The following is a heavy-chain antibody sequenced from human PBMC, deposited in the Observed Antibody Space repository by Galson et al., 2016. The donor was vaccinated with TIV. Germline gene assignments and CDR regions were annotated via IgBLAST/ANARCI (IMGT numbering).Heavy chain of an antibody. V-gene: IGHV3-66*02. D-gene: IGHD2-15*01. CDR1: GLSVSINY. CDR2: ISDGGNT. CDR3: ARDRVVDATYYYYYYGMDV. J-gene: IGHJ6*02. Sequence: SLRLSCAASGLSVSINYMTWVRQAPGKGLEWVSLISDGGNTYYPDSVKGRFTISRDNSKNTLYLQMNSLRAEDTAVYYCARDRVVDATYYYYYYGMDVWGQGTAVTVSS.